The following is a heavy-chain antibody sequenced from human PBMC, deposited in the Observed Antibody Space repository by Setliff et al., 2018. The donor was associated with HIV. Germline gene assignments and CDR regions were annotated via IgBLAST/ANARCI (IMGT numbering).Heavy chain of an antibody. CDR3: VRGRFRGGGFDY. V-gene: IGHV4-39*01. J-gene: IGHJ4*02. CDR1: GGSISSGNYY. D-gene: IGHD3-10*01. Sequence: PSETLSLTCTVSGGSISSGNYYWNWIRQPPGKGLEWIGTFYYNGDSRYNPSLKSRVTISVDTSKNQFSLNLNSVTAADTAVYYCVRGRFRGGGFDYWGQGTLVTVSS. CDR2: FYYNGDS.